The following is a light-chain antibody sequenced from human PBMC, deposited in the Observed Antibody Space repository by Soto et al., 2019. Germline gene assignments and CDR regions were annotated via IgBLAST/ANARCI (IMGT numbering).Light chain of an antibody. J-gene: IGLJ1*01. CDR1: SSDVGGYNY. Sequence: QSVLTQPRSVSGSPGQSVTISCTGTSSDVGGYNYVSWYQQHPGKAPKLMIYDVSKRPSGVPDRLSGSKSGNTASLTISGLQAEDEADYYCCSYAGSYTFNYVFGTGTKVTVL. V-gene: IGLV2-11*01. CDR2: DVS. CDR3: CSYAGSYTFNYV.